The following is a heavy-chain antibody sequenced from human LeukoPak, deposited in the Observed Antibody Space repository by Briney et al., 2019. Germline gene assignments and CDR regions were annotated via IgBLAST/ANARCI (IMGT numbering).Heavy chain of an antibody. Sequence: KTSESLSLTWTVSGGSISSYYWSWIRQPPGKGLEWIGYIYYSGSTNYNPSLKSRVTISVDTSKNQFSLKLSSVTAADTAVYYCAREVTGNFDYWGQGTLVTVSS. CDR3: AREVTGNFDY. V-gene: IGHV4-59*01. CDR1: GGSISSYY. J-gene: IGHJ4*02. CDR2: IYYSGST. D-gene: IGHD3-10*01.